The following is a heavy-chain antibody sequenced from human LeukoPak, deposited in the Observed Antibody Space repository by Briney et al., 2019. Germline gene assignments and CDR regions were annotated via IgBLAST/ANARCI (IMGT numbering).Heavy chain of an antibody. V-gene: IGHV4-39*07. CDR2: IYYSGST. Sequence: PSETLSLTCTVSGGSISSSSYYWGWIRQPPGKGLEWIGSIYYSGSTYYNPSLKSRVTISVDTSKNQFSLKLSSVTAADTAVYYCARGNPYDAFDIWGQGTMVTVSS. CDR1: GGSISSSSYY. CDR3: ARGNPYDAFDI. J-gene: IGHJ3*02.